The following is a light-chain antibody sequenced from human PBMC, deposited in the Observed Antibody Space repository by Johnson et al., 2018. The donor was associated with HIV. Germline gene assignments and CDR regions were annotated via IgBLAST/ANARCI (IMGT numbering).Light chain of an antibody. CDR3: GPWDSSLSASYA. CDR2: DNN. CDR1: SSNIGNNY. J-gene: IGLJ1*01. Sequence: QSVLTQPPSVSAAPGQKVTISCSGSSSNIGNNYVSWYQQLPGTAPKLLIYDNNKRPSGLPDRFSGSKSGPSATLGITGLQTGDEADYYPGPWDSSLSASYAFGTGTKVTVL. V-gene: IGLV1-51*01.